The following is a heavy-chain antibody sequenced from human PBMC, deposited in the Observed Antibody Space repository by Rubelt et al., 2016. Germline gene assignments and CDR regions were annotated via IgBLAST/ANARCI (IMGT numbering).Heavy chain of an antibody. Sequence: QVQLVQSGAEVKTPGASVKVSCKASGYTFTGYYMHWVRQAPGQGLEWMGWINPNSGGKNYAQKFQGRVTMTRDTSISTAYMELSRLRSDDTAEYYCARVFYNYYMDVWGKGTTVTVSS. D-gene: IGHD2/OR15-2a*01. CDR3: ARVFYNYYMDV. CDR1: GYTFTGYY. V-gene: IGHV1-2*02. CDR2: INPNSGGK. J-gene: IGHJ6*03.